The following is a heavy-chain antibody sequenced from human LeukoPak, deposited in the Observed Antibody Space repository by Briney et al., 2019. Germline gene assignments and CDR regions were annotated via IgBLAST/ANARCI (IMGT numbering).Heavy chain of an antibody. J-gene: IGHJ5*02. CDR2: ISDDGSNE. D-gene: IGHD3-3*01. CDR3: ARDFRDRFLEYLSNWFDP. CDR1: GFTFSNYA. Sequence: PGGSLRLSCAASGFTFSNYAMHWVRQAPGKGLEWVAVISDDGSNEYYADSMKGRFTISRGNSKNTLYLQMNSLRAEDTAVYYCARDFRDRFLEYLSNWFDPWGQGTLVTVSS. V-gene: IGHV3-30*04.